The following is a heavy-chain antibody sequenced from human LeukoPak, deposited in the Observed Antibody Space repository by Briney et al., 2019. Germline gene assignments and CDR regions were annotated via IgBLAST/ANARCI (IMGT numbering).Heavy chain of an antibody. Sequence: KASETLSLTCAVYGGSFSGYYWSWIRQPPGKGLEWIGEINHSGSTNYNPSLKSRVTISVDTSKNQFSLKLSSVTAADTAVYYCASGFWFDPWGQGTLVTVSS. J-gene: IGHJ5*02. CDR3: ASGFWFDP. CDR2: INHSGST. CDR1: GGSFSGYY. V-gene: IGHV4-34*01.